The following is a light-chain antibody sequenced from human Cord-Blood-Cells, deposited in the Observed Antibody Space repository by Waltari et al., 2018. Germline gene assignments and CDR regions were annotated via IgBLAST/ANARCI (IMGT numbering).Light chain of an antibody. CDR3: QAWDSSSYV. CDR2: QDS. Sequence: SYELTQPPSVSVSPGQTASITCSGDKLGDKYACWYQQKPGQSPVLGIYQDSKRPPGIPERFSGSNSGNTATLTISGTQAMDEADYYCQAWDSSSYVFGTGTKVTVL. CDR1: KLGDKY. V-gene: IGLV3-1*01. J-gene: IGLJ1*01.